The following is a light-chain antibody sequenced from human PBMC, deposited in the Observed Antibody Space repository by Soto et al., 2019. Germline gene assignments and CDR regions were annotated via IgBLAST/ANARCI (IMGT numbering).Light chain of an antibody. CDR3: QKYNSAPQLT. J-gene: IGKJ4*01. CDR1: QGISNY. V-gene: IGKV1-27*01. Sequence: DIQMTQSPSSLSASVGDRVTITCRASQGISNYLAWYQQKPGKVPKLLIYAASTLQSGVPSRFSGSGSGTDSTLTISSLQPVDVATYYCQKYNSAPQLTFGGGTKVEIK. CDR2: AAS.